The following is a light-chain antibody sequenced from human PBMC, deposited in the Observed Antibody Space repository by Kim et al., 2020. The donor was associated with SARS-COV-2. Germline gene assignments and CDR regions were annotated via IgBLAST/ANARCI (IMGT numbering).Light chain of an antibody. CDR1: QSFSSY. CDR2: DAS. CDR3: QQRSNWPSIT. V-gene: IGKV3-11*01. Sequence: LSPGERATLSCRASQSFSSYLAWYQQKPGQAPRLLIYDASNRATGIPARFSGSGSGTDFTLTISGLEPEDFAVYYCQQRSNWPSITFGQGTRLEI. J-gene: IGKJ5*01.